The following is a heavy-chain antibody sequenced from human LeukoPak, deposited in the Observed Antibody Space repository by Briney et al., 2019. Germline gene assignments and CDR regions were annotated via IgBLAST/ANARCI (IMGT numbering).Heavy chain of an antibody. J-gene: IGHJ4*02. D-gene: IGHD4-11*01. CDR3: AKHRTVYSHDY. Sequence: GGSLRLSCVASGVTFSNYAMSWVRQVPGEGLHWVSPISSSGDRTYNAYSEKSPFTISRDNSKNSLYLQMNSLRAEDTAMYDCAKHRTVYSHDYWGEGALVTVSS. CDR2: ISSSGDRT. CDR1: GVTFSNYA. V-gene: IGHV3-23*01.